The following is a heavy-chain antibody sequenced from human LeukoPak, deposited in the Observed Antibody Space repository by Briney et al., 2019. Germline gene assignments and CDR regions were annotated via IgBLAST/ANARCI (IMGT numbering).Heavy chain of an antibody. J-gene: IGHJ3*02. Sequence: GESLKISCKGPGYSFTSYWIGWVRQMPGKGLEWMGIIYPGDSDTRYSPSFQGQVTISADKSISTAYLQWSSLKASDTAMYYCARISIVVVPAAMGAFDIWGQGTMVTVSS. CDR2: IYPGDSDT. V-gene: IGHV5-51*01. D-gene: IGHD2-2*01. CDR1: GYSFTSYW. CDR3: ARISIVVVPAAMGAFDI.